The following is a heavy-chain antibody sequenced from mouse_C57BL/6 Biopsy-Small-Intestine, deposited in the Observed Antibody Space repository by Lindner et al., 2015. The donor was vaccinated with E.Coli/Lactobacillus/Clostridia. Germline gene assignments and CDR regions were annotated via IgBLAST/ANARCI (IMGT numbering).Heavy chain of an antibody. CDR3: ASVANWDGAWFAY. D-gene: IGHD4-1*01. Sequence: VQLQESGPELVKPGASVKISCKASGYAFSSSWMNWVKQRPGKGLEWIGRIYPGDGDTNYNGKFKGKATLTADKSSSTAYMQLSSLTSEDSAVYFCASVANWDGAWFAYWGQGTLVTVSA. V-gene: IGHV1-82*01. CDR1: GYAFSSSW. CDR2: IYPGDGDT. J-gene: IGHJ3*01.